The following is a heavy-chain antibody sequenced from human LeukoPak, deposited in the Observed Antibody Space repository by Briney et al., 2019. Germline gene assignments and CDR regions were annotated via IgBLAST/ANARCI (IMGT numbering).Heavy chain of an antibody. CDR3: AKSWGVEYSSGFYIGVDY. CDR2: ITYDGSDK. CDR1: GFTFSRYG. D-gene: IGHD3-22*01. V-gene: IGHV3-30*18. Sequence: GGSLRLSCAASGFTFSRYGMQWVRQAPGKGLEWVAIITYDGSDKNYADFVKGRFTISRDNSKSTVYLQMNSLRAEDTAVFYCAKSWGVEYSSGFYIGVDYWGQGTLVTVSS. J-gene: IGHJ4*02.